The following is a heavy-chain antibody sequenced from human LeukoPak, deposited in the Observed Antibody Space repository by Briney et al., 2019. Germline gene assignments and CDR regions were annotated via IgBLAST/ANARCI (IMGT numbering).Heavy chain of an antibody. D-gene: IGHD2-2*01. CDR2: IYPGDSDT. CDR1: GYSFTSYW. V-gene: IGHV5-51*01. J-gene: IGHJ4*02. CDR3: ARNIHCSSTSCPIDY. Sequence: GESLKISCKGSGYSFTSYWIGWVRQMPGKGLEWMGIIYPGDSDTRYSPSFQGQVTISADKSISIAYLQWSSLKASDTAMYYCARNIHCSSTSCPIDYWGQGTLVTVSS.